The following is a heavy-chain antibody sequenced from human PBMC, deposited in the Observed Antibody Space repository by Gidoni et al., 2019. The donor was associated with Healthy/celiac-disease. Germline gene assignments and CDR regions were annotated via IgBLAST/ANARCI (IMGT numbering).Heavy chain of an antibody. Sequence: EVQLVESGGGLVKPGGSLRLSCAASGFTFSSYSMNWVRQAPGKGLEWVSSISSSSSYIYYADSVKGRFTSSRDNAKNSLYLQMNSLRAEDTAVYYCARGHLGYCSGGSCYSFNNWGQGTLVTVSS. J-gene: IGHJ4*02. CDR3: ARGHLGYCSGGSCYSFNN. CDR2: ISSSSSYI. CDR1: GFTFSSYS. V-gene: IGHV3-21*01. D-gene: IGHD2-15*01.